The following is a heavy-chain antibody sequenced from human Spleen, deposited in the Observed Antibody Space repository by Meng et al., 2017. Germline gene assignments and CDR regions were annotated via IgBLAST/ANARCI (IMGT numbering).Heavy chain of an antibody. J-gene: IGHJ4*02. CDR2: INPDTGDT. CDR1: GYTFTAYY. D-gene: IGHD3-10*01. Sequence: ASVKVSCKPSGYTFTAYYIHWVRQAPGQGLEWMGHINPDTGDTLYAQKFQGRVSMTGDTSISTAYMELSSLRSEDTAVYYCAREGSLSMVRPGVFECWGQGTLVTVSS. CDR3: AREGSLSMVRPGVFEC. V-gene: IGHV1-2*06.